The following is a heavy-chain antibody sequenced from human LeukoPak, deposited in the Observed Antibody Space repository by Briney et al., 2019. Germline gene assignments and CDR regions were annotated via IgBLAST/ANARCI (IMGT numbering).Heavy chain of an antibody. D-gene: IGHD6-13*01. J-gene: IGHJ4*02. CDR2: INPNSGGT. Sequence: ASVKVSCKASGYTFTGYYMHWVRQAPGQGLEWMGWINPNSGGTNYAQKFQGWVTMTRDTSISTAYMELSRLRSDDTAVYYCAREALVGSSCPLDYWGQGTLVTVSS. CDR1: GYTFTGYY. V-gene: IGHV1-2*04. CDR3: AREALVGSSCPLDY.